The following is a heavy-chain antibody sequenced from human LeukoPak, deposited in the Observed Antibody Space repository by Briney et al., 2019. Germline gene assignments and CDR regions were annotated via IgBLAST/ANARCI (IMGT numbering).Heavy chain of an antibody. D-gene: IGHD6-13*01. CDR3: ARVGSSSWYNYYYYYMDV. V-gene: IGHV4-61*02. Sequence: PSQTLSLTCTVSGGSISSGSYYRSWIRQPAGKGLEWIGRIYTSGSTNYNPSLKSRVTISVDTSKNQFSLKLSSVTAADTAVYYCARVGSSSWYNYYYYYMDVWGKGTTVTVSS. CDR2: IYTSGST. CDR1: GGSISSGSYY. J-gene: IGHJ6*03.